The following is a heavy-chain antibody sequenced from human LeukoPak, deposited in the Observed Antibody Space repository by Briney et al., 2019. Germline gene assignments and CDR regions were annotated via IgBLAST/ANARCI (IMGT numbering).Heavy chain of an antibody. V-gene: IGHV4-59*12. J-gene: IGHJ4*02. CDR2: IWDTEIT. D-gene: IGHD4-17*01. Sequence: PSETLSLTCTVSGGSIRSYFWSWLRQPPGKGLEWIGYIWDTEITNYNPSLKSRVTMSLDTSTNQFSLTLNSVTAADTAVYYRARSAPSVTSYYFDSWGQGTLVTVSS. CDR1: GGSIRSYF. CDR3: ARSAPSVTSYYFDS.